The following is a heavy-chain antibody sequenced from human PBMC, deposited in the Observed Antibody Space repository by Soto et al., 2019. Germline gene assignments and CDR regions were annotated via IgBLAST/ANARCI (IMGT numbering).Heavy chain of an antibody. CDR2: IYYSGNT. V-gene: IGHV4-61*08. CDR1: GDSVTSGDYY. D-gene: IGHD5-18*01. CDR3: ARIPVDTYMTYWFDP. Sequence: NPSETLSLTCTVSGDSVTSGDYYWSWIRQPPGKGLEWIGYIYYSGNTNYSPSLKSRVAISLDTSHNQFSLKLSSVTAEDTTVYFCARIPVDTYMTYWFDPWGQGNLGT. J-gene: IGHJ5*01.